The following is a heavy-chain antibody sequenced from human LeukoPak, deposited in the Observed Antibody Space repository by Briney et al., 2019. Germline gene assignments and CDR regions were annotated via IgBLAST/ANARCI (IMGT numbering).Heavy chain of an antibody. J-gene: IGHJ4*02. CDR3: AREKFDY. V-gene: IGHV3-7*01. Sequence: SWVRQAPGRGLEWVAHIKHDGSEEYHVDSMKGRFTVSRDNAKNSLYLQMNSLRAEDTAVYYCAREKFDYWGQGTLVTVSS. CDR2: IKHDGSEE.